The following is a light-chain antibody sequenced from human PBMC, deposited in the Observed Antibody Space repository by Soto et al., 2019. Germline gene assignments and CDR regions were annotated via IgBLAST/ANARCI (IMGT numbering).Light chain of an antibody. V-gene: IGKV1-39*01. CDR2: AAS. CDR1: QNIRSF. CDR3: QQTNSFPLT. J-gene: IGKJ4*01. Sequence: DIQMTQSPSSLSASIGDRVTITCRASQNIRSFLNWYQQKPGKAPELLIYAASSLQGGVPSRFSGSGSGTDFTLTISSLQPEDSATYYCQQTNSFPLTFGGGTKVDIK.